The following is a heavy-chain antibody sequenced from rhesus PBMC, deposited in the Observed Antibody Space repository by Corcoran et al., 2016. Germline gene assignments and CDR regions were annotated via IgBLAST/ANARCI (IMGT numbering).Heavy chain of an antibody. CDR1: GFTFSSYG. V-gene: IGHV3S5*01. J-gene: IGHJ4*01. CDR2: LNSGGVNT. D-gene: IGHD3-9*01. Sequence: EVQLVETGGGLVQPGGSLKLSCAASGFTFSSYGMSWVRQAPGKGLDWVSALNSGGVNTYVADSMKGRFTISRDNSKDTLFLQMNSLRAEDTAVYYCAKDPYYEDDYGYYYTYYFDYWGQGVLVTVSS. CDR3: AKDPYYEDDYGYYYTYYFDY.